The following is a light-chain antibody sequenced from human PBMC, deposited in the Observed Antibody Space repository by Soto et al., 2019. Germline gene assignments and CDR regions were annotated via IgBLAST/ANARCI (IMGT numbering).Light chain of an antibody. Sequence: EIGMTQSPATLSVSPGERATLSCTASHYVYSNVAWFQQRPGQAPRLLIYRASTRATGTPARFSGSGSGTEFTLTITSLLSEDFALYYCQQYHNLWTFGQGTEVEIK. CDR3: QQYHNLWT. J-gene: IGKJ1*01. CDR1: HYVYSN. CDR2: RAS. V-gene: IGKV3-15*01.